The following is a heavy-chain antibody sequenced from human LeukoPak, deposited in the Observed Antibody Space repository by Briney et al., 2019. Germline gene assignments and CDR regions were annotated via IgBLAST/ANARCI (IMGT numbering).Heavy chain of an antibody. CDR1: GFTFSSYG. D-gene: IGHD2-2*03. CDR3: AKDGYCSSTSCPIDY. J-gene: IGHJ4*02. CDR2: ISYDGSNK. Sequence: GGSLRLSCAASGFTFSSYGMHWVRQAPGKGLEWVAVISYDGSNKYYADSVKGRFTTSRDNSKNTLYLQMNSLRAEDTAVYYCAKDGYCSSTSCPIDYWGQGTLVTVSS. V-gene: IGHV3-30*18.